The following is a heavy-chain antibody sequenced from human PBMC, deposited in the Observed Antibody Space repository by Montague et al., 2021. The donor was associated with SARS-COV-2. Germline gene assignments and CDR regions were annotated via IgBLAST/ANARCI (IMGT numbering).Heavy chain of an antibody. CDR2: IYYSGST. CDR1: GGSISSYY. CDR3: ARVGAYGDYPTPPTFDY. V-gene: IGHV4-59*01. Sequence: SETLSLTYTVSGGSISSYYWSWIRQPPGKGLKWIGYIYYSGSTNYNPSLKSRVTISVDTSKNQFSLKLSSVTAADTAVYYCARVGAYGDYPTPPTFDYWGQGTLVTVSS. D-gene: IGHD4-17*01. J-gene: IGHJ4*02.